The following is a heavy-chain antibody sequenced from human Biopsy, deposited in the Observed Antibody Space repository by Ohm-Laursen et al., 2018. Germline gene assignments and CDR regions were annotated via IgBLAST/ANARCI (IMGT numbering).Heavy chain of an antibody. CDR1: GYTFTDYY. J-gene: IGHJ6*02. CDR3: ARREQLFKPWELLVRGPNEYSYKSMDV. Sequence: VASVKVSCKASGYTFTDYYIYWVRQAPGQGLEWMGWINSNSGDTNSAQKFQGRVAMTRDTSITTAYLELSRLRSDDTAVYYCARREQLFKPWELLVRGPNEYSYKSMDVWGHGTTVTVSS. V-gene: IGHV1-2*02. CDR2: INSNSGDT. D-gene: IGHD1-26*01.